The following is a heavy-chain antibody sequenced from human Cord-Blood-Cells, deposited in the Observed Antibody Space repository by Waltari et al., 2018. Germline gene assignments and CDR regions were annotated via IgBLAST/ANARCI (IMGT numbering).Heavy chain of an antibody. V-gene: IGHV2-70*04. CDR2: IAWDDDK. D-gene: IGHD2-15*01. Sequence: QVTLKESGPALVKPTQTLTLTCTFSGFSLSTSGMRVSWIRQPPGKALEWLARIAWDDDKFYSTSLKTRLTISKDTSKNQVVLTMTNMDPVDTATYYCARMGGGGLLDYWGQGTLVTVSS. J-gene: IGHJ4*02. CDR1: GFSLSTSGMR. CDR3: ARMGGGGLLDY.